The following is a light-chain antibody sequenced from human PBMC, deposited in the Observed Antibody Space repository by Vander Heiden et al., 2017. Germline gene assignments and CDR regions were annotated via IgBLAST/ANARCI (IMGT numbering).Light chain of an antibody. J-gene: IGKJ2*01. Sequence: DIQMTPSPSPLSASVGDRVTITGRASQSISSWLAWYQQKPGKDPKLLIYKASSLERGVPSRFSGSGSGTEFTLTISSLQPDEFATYYCQQYNSYSPSTFGQGTKLEIK. CDR1: QSISSW. V-gene: IGKV1-5*03. CDR2: KAS. CDR3: QQYNSYSPST.